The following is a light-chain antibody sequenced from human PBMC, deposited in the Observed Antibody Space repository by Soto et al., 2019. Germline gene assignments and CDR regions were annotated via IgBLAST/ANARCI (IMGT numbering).Light chain of an antibody. V-gene: IGLV1-51*01. CDR1: SSNIGRNF. Sequence: QSALTQPPSVSAAPGQKVTISCSGSSSNIGRNFVSWYQQLPGTAPKLLIDDNDRRPSGIPDRFSGSKSGTSATLGIAGLQTGDEADYYCGTWDNSLSAYLFGTGTKVTVL. J-gene: IGLJ1*01. CDR3: GTWDNSLSAYL. CDR2: DND.